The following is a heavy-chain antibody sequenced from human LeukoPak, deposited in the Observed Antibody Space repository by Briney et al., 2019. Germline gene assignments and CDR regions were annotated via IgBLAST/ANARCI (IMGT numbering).Heavy chain of an antibody. J-gene: IGHJ4*02. CDR2: ISGSGGST. CDR1: GFTFSSYA. V-gene: IGHV3-23*01. D-gene: IGHD1-26*01. Sequence: GGSLRLSCAASGFTFSSYAMSWVRQAPGKGLEWVSAISGSGGSTYYADSVKGRFTISRDNSKNTLYLQMNSLRAEDTAVYYCAKDFNSGSYFQGPFDYWGQGTLVTVSS. CDR3: AKDFNSGSYFQGPFDY.